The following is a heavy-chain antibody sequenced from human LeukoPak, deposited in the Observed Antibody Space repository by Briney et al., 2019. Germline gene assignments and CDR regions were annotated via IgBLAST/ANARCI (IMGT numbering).Heavy chain of an antibody. J-gene: IGHJ4*02. CDR2: ISGSGGST. D-gene: IGHD5-12*01. CDR3: AKDRGRYSGYDYADY. V-gene: IGHV3-23*01. CDR1: GFTSSSYA. Sequence: PGGSLRLSCAASGFTSSSYAMSWVRQAPGKGLEWVSAISGSGGSTYYADSVKGRFTISRDNSKNTLYLQMNSLRAEDTAVYYCAKDRGRYSGYDYADYWGQGTLVTVSS.